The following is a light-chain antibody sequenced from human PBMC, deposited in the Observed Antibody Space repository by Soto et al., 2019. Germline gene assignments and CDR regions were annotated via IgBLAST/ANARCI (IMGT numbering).Light chain of an antibody. J-gene: IGKJ1*01. CDR2: DAS. Sequence: DIQMTQSPSSLSVSVGDRVTITCRASQSISSYLNWYQQKPGKAPKLLIYDASSLQSGVPSRFSGSGSGTDFTLTISSLQPEDFATYYCQQSYSTPRTFGQGTKVEIK. CDR1: QSISSY. CDR3: QQSYSTPRT. V-gene: IGKV1-39*01.